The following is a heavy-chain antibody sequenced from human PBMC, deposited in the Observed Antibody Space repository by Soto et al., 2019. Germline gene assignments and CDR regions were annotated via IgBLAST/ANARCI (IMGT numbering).Heavy chain of an antibody. CDR1: GFTFNIYA. D-gene: IGHD3-22*01. CDR3: AKDRYLDHDSRGYLFDN. J-gene: IGHJ4*02. Sequence: EVQLLESGGDLIQPGGSQRLSCAASGFTFNIYAMTWVRQAPGKGLEWVSAISRYGDFTYYADSVEGRFTISRDNSKNTLYLQMNSLRAEDTAVYYCAKDRYLDHDSRGYLFDNWGQGTLVTVSS. CDR2: ISRYGDFT. V-gene: IGHV3-23*01.